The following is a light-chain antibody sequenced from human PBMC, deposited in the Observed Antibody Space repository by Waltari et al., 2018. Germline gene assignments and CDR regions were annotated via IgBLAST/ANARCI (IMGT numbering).Light chain of an antibody. CDR3: QQTYSNFRT. J-gene: IGKJ1*01. Sequence: DIQMTQSPSSLSASVGDSVTIACRASQRISSYLNWYQQKPGQAPTLLIYAASSLESGVPSRFSGSGFGTDFTLTINSLQPEDFAVYYCQQTYSNFRTFGQGTKVDVK. CDR2: AAS. V-gene: IGKV1-39*01. CDR1: QRISSY.